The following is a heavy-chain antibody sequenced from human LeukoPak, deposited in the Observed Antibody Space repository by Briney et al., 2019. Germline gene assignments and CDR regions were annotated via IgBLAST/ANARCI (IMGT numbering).Heavy chain of an antibody. CDR1: GGSISSGDYY. CDR2: IYYSGST. V-gene: IGHV4-30-4*08. J-gene: IGHJ5*02. Sequence: PSETLSLTCTVSGGSISSGDYYWSWIRQPPGKGLEWIGYIYYSGSTYYNPSLKSRVTISVDTSKNQFSLKLSSVTAADTAVYYCARDLRYYDFWSGYSPRGGWFDPWGQGTLVTVSS. D-gene: IGHD3-3*01. CDR3: ARDLRYYDFWSGYSPRGGWFDP.